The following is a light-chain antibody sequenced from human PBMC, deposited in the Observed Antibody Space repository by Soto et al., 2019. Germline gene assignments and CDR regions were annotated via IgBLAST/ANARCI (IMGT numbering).Light chain of an antibody. J-gene: IGKJ1*01. V-gene: IGKV1-27*01. CDR3: QKYNSAPQT. Sequence: DIHMTQSPSSLSTSVGDRVTITCRASQGISNYLAWYQQKPGKVPKLLIYGASTLQSGVPSRFSGSGSGTDFTLTISSLQPEDVATYYCQKYNSAPQTFGQGTKVDSK. CDR1: QGISNY. CDR2: GAS.